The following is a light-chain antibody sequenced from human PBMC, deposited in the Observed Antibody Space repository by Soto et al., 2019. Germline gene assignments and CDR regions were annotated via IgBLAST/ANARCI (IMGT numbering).Light chain of an antibody. Sequence: DIVMTQSPSTLSASLGERATLSCRASQSVSSKLAWYQQKPGQAPKLLIYDASRRATGVPDRFSGSGSGTDFTLTISRLEPEDFATYYCQQYVSYPRAFGQGTKV. CDR3: QQYVSYPRA. CDR1: QSVSSK. V-gene: IGKV3-20*01. CDR2: DAS. J-gene: IGKJ1*01.